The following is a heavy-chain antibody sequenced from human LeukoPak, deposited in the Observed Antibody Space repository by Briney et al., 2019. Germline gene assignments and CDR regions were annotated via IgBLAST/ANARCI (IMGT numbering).Heavy chain of an antibody. V-gene: IGHV3-48*01. D-gene: IGHD3-22*01. CDR2: ISSSSSTI. J-gene: IGHJ4*02. Sequence: GGSLRLSCAASGFTFSSYSMNWVRQAPGKGLEWVSYISSSSSTIYYADSVKGRFTISRDNAKNSLYLQMNSLRVEDTAVYYCARGGIFNPYELWGQGTLVTVSS. CDR3: ARGGIFNPYEL. CDR1: GFTFSSYS.